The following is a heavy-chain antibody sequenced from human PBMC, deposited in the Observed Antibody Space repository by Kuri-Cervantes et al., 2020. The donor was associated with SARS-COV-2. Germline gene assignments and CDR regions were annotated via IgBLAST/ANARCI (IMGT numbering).Heavy chain of an antibody. CDR1: GYSFTGSW. CDR3: ARAFVVVPAASQGAFDI. D-gene: IGHD2-2*01. Sequence: KVSCKGSGYSFTGSWIGWVRQMPGKGLEWMGIIFPRDSDTRYSPSFQGQVTISADKSISTAYLQWSSLKASDTAMYYCARAFVVVPAASQGAFDIWGQGTMVTVSS. V-gene: IGHV5-51*01. CDR2: IFPRDSDT. J-gene: IGHJ3*02.